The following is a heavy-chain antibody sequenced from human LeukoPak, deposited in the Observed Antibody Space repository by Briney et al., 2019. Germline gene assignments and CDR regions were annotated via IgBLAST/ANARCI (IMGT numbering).Heavy chain of an antibody. V-gene: IGHV1-69*13. D-gene: IGHD4-17*01. CDR2: IIPIFGTA. J-gene: IGHJ4*02. Sequence: SVKVSCTASGGTFSSYAISWVRQAPGQGLEWMGGIIPIFGTANYAQKFQGRVTITADESTSTAYMELSSLRSEDMAVYYCASPTDGDYVCWGQGTLVTVSS. CDR1: GGTFSSYA. CDR3: ASPTDGDYVC.